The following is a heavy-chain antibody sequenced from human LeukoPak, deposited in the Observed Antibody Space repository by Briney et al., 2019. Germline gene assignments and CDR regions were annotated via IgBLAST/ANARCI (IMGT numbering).Heavy chain of an antibody. CDR3: ARWIQNYYYMDV. CDR2: INPSGGST. D-gene: IGHD5-18*01. CDR1: GYTFTDND. V-gene: IGHV1-46*01. J-gene: IGHJ6*03. Sequence: ASVKVSCKASGYTFTDNDIHWVRQAPGQGLEWMGIINPSGGSTSYAQKLQGRVTMTRDMSTSTVYMELSSLGSEDTAVYYCARWIQNYYYMDVWGKGATVTVSS.